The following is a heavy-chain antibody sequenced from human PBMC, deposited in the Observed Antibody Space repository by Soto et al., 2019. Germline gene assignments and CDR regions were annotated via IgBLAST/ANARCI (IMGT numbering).Heavy chain of an antibody. CDR1: GGSFSAYY. CDR2: INHGGSA. D-gene: IGHD2-2*02. V-gene: IGHV4-34*01. CDR3: VRGRKKRHFYIYGMDV. Sequence: QVQLQQWGAGLLKPSETLSLSCAVYGGSFSAYYWNWIRLPPGKGLEWIGEINHGGSATYNPSLKSLVTMSVDTAKGQFALTLSSVTAADTAVYYCVRGRKKRHFYIYGMDVWGQGTTVTVSS. J-gene: IGHJ6*02.